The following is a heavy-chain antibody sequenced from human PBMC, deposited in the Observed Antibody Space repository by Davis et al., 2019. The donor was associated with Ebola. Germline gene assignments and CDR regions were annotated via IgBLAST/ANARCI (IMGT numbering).Heavy chain of an antibody. J-gene: IGHJ4*02. CDR3: AKDLSTYYYDSSGTACDY. D-gene: IGHD3-22*01. Sequence: GGSLRLSCVVSGFTFSSYGMHWVRQAPGKGLEWVAVISYDGSNKYYADSVKGRFTISRDNSKNTLYLQMNSLRAEDTAVYYCAKDLSTYYYDSSGTACDYWGQGTLVTVSS. CDR1: GFTFSSYG. CDR2: ISYDGSNK. V-gene: IGHV3-30*18.